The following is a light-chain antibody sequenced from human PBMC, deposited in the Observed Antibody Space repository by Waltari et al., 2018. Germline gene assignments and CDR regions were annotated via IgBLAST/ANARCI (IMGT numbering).Light chain of an antibody. V-gene: IGKV1-5*01. J-gene: IGKJ2*01. CDR3: QQYYRYYT. CDR1: QRINTW. Sequence: IQMTHSPSALSASVRDRVTITCRASQRINTWMAWYQQRPGKAPKVLIYDVSTLESGVPTRFSGSGSGTEFTLAINNLQPEDFATYYCQQYYRYYTFGQGTKLEIK. CDR2: DVS.